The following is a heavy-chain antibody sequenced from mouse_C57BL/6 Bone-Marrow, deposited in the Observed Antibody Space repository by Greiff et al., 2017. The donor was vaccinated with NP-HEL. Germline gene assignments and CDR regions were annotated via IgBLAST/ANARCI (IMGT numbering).Heavy chain of an antibody. CDR1: GFTFSDYY. Sequence: EVHLVESGGGLVQPGGSLKLSCAASGFTFSDYYMYWVRQTPEKRLEWVAYISNGRGSTYYPDTVKGRFTISRDNAKNTLYLQMSRLKSEDTAMYYCARQTYGYYFDYWGQGTTLTVSS. D-gene: IGHD2-10*02. J-gene: IGHJ2*01. V-gene: IGHV5-12*01. CDR3: ARQTYGYYFDY. CDR2: ISNGRGST.